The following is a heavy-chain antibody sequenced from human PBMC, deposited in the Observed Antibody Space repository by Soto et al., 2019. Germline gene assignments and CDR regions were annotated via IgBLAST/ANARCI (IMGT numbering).Heavy chain of an antibody. CDR2: IIPIFGTA. CDR1: GGTFSSYA. D-gene: IGHD3-22*01. CDR3: ARVGEYYDSSGYYPIDY. J-gene: IGHJ4*02. V-gene: IGHV1-69*01. Sequence: QVQLVQSGAEVKKPGSSVKVSCKASGGTFSSYAISWVRQAPGQGLEWMGGIIPIFGTANYAQKFQGRVTITADESTSTAYMELSSLRSEDTAVYYCARVGEYYDSSGYYPIDYWGQGPLVTVSS.